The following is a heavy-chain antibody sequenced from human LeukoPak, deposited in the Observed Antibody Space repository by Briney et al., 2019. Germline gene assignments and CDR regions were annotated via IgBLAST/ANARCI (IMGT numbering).Heavy chain of an antibody. D-gene: IGHD6-13*01. V-gene: IGHV3-48*02. J-gene: IGHJ4*02. Sequence: GGSLRLSCAASGFTFSGYSMTWVRQAPGKGLEWVSYIGPSSNAIHYADSVKGRFTISRDNAKSSLFLQMNSPRDEDTAVYYCARAAYSSSPDYWGQGTLVTVSS. CDR3: ARAAYSSSPDY. CDR1: GFTFSGYS. CDR2: IGPSSNAI.